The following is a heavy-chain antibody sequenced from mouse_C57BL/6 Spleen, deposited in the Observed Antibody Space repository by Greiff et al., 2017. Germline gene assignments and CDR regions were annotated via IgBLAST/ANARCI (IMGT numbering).Heavy chain of an antibody. J-gene: IGHJ2*01. Sequence: QVQLQQPGAELVKPGASVKMSCKASGYTFTSYWITWVKQSPGQGLEWIGDIYPGSGSTTYNEKFKGKATLTVATSSSTVYMQLSSLTSEDSAVFYCARDSGTHYFDYWGQGTTLTVSS. CDR3: ARDSGTHYFDY. D-gene: IGHD1-1*02. CDR2: IYPGSGST. V-gene: IGHV1-55*01. CDR1: GYTFTSYW.